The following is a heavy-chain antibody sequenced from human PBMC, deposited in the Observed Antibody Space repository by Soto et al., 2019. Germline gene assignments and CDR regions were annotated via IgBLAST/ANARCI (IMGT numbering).Heavy chain of an antibody. Sequence: QLQLQESGSGLVKPSQTLSLTCAVSGGSISSGGYSWSWIRQPPGKGLEWIGYIYHSGSTYYNPSLKSRVTISVDRSKNQFSLKLGSLTAADTAVYYGARSRDYWGGDCYTFDYWGQGPLVTVSS. CDR2: IYHSGST. D-gene: IGHD2-21*02. J-gene: IGHJ4*02. CDR1: GGSISSGGYS. V-gene: IGHV4-30-2*01. CDR3: ARSRDYWGGDCYTFDY.